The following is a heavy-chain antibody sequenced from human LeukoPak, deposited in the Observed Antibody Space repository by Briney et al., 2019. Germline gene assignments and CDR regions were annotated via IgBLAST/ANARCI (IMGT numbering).Heavy chain of an antibody. CDR1: GYTFIKYA. Sequence: ASVKVSCKASGYTFIKYAFSWVRQAPGQGLEWMGWISTYNGDTKYAEKFQGRVTMTTDTSTSTAYMELRSLRSDDTAVYHCARDPKWEGWNTEGRVMDVWGQGTTVTVSS. V-gene: IGHV1-18*01. CDR3: ARDPKWEGWNTEGRVMDV. J-gene: IGHJ6*02. D-gene: IGHD1-26*01. CDR2: ISTYNGDT.